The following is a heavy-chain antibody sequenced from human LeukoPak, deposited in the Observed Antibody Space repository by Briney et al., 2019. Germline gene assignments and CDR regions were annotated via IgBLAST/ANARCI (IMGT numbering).Heavy chain of an antibody. CDR3: ATELVVVAAQEVDY. Sequence: PGGSLRLSCAASGFTFSSYAMHWVRQAPGKGLEWVAVISYDGSNKYYADSVKGRFTISRDNAKNSLYLQMNSLRAEDTAVYYCATELVVVAAQEVDYWGQGTLVTVSS. V-gene: IGHV3-30*04. D-gene: IGHD2-15*01. J-gene: IGHJ4*02. CDR1: GFTFSSYA. CDR2: ISYDGSNK.